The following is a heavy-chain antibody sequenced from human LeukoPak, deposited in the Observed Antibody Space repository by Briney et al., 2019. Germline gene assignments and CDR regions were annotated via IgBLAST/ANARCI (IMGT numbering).Heavy chain of an antibody. CDR3: AKDSGSYVGPIDY. V-gene: IGHV3-9*01. CDR2: ISWNSGSI. CDR1: GFTFDDYA. J-gene: IGHJ4*02. D-gene: IGHD1-26*01. Sequence: GGSLRLTCAASGFTFDDYAMHWVRQAPGKGLEWVSGISWNSGSIGYADSVKGRFTISRDNAKNSLYLQMNSLRAEDTALYYCAKDSGSYVGPIDYWGQGTLVTVSS.